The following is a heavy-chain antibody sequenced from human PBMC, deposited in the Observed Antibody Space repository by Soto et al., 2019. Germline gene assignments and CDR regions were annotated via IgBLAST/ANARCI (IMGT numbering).Heavy chain of an antibody. J-gene: IGHJ6*02. CDR1: VYSIASGYY. Sequence: PSETLSLTCALSVYSIASGYYWAWIRQSPGKGLEWIGSIYHAGSVYYNPSLNSRVAVSLDTSKNHFSLKLTSVTAADTAVYYCARTFDYYGMDVWGQGTTVTVSS. CDR3: ARTFDYYGMDV. V-gene: IGHV4-38-2*01. CDR2: IYHAGSV.